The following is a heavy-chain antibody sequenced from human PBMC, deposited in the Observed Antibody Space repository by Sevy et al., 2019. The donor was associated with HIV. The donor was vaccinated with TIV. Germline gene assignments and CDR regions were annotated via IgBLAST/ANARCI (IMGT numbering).Heavy chain of an antibody. Sequence: GGSLRLSCAASVFSFVTYAMSWVRQPPGKGLEWVSGISGSGGSTYYADSVKGRFTISRDNSKNTLYLQMNSLRAEDTAVYYCAKDVYDSSGYYPMGAFDIWGQGTMVTVSS. CDR2: ISGSGGST. D-gene: IGHD3-22*01. CDR1: VFSFVTYA. CDR3: AKDVYDSSGYYPMGAFDI. J-gene: IGHJ3*02. V-gene: IGHV3-23*01.